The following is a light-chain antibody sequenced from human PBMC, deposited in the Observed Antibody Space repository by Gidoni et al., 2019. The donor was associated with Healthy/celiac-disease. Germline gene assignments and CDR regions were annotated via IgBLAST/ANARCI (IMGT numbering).Light chain of an antibody. Sequence: DTQMTQSPSTLSASVGDRVTITCRASQSISSWLAWYQQKPGKAPKLLIYKASSLESGVPSRFSGSGSGTEFTLTISSLQPDDFATYYGQQYNSYSGFGQGTKLEIK. V-gene: IGKV1-5*03. CDR3: QQYNSYSG. CDR1: QSISSW. J-gene: IGKJ2*03. CDR2: KAS.